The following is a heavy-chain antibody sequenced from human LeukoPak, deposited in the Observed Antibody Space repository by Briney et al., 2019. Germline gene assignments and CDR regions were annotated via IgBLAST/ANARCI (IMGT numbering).Heavy chain of an antibody. D-gene: IGHD3-22*01. J-gene: IGHJ4*02. CDR3: ARERSSGYYFVDN. Sequence: SETLSLTCTVSGASISSYYWSWIRQPPGKGLEYIGYIYYGGSTKYNPSLKSRVTISVHTSKNQFSLKLNSLTAADTAVYYCARERSSGYYFVDNWGQGTLVTVSS. CDR1: GASISSYY. V-gene: IGHV4-59*01. CDR2: IYYGGST.